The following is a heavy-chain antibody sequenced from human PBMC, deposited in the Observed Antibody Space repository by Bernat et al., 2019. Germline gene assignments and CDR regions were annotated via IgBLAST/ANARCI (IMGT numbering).Heavy chain of an antibody. D-gene: IGHD5-24*01. Sequence: EVQLVETGGGLIQPGRSLRLSCAASGLTVSTNYMSWVRQAPGKGLEWVSVLYSGGTTYYADSVKGRFTMSGDNYKTKLYLQMDSLRAEDTAVYYCAKAVGSRDGYNLDAFDIWGQGAMVTVSS. CDR3: AKAVGSRDGYNLDAFDI. J-gene: IGHJ3*02. V-gene: IGHV3-53*02. CDR2: LYSGGTT. CDR1: GLTVSTNY.